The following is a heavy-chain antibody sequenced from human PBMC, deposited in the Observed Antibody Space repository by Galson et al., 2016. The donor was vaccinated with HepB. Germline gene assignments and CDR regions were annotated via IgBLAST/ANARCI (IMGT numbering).Heavy chain of an antibody. CDR2: INWDGSAA. Sequence: SLRLSCAASGFTFEDYVIHWVRQAPGKGLEWVSLINWDGSAAFYTDSVKGRFTIYRDNRKNSLYLQMNSLTTEDTAFYFCAKASGSDYFFGHWGQGTLVTVSA. D-gene: IGHD1-26*01. CDR1: GFTFEDYV. J-gene: IGHJ4*02. CDR3: AKASGSDYFFGH. V-gene: IGHV3-43D*03.